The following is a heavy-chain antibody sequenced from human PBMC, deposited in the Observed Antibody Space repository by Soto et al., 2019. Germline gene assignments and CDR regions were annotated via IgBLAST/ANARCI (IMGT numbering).Heavy chain of an antibody. Sequence: QVQLQESGPGLVKPSQTLSLTCTVSGGSISSGGNYWSWIRQHPGKGLEWIGYIYYSGSTYYNPSLKSRVTISVDTSKNQFSLKLSSVTAADTALYYCARDLDSGPGGWFDPWGQGTLVTVSS. V-gene: IGHV4-31*03. CDR1: GGSISSGGNY. J-gene: IGHJ5*02. CDR3: ARDLDSGPGGWFDP. CDR2: IYYSGST. D-gene: IGHD5-12*01.